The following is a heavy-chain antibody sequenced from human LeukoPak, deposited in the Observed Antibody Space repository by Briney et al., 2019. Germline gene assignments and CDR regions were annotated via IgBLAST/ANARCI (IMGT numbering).Heavy chain of an antibody. CDR1: GFTFSTFA. D-gene: IGHD3-3*01. Sequence: GGSLRLSCAASGFTFSTFAMIWVRQPPGKGLEWVAVISYDGSNKYYADSVKGRFTISRDNAKNSLYLQMNSLRAEDTAVYYCARGPPISGNFWRGKNHPPDYWGQGTLVTVSS. J-gene: IGHJ4*02. CDR2: ISYDGSNK. CDR3: ARGPPISGNFWRGKNHPPDY. V-gene: IGHV3-30*03.